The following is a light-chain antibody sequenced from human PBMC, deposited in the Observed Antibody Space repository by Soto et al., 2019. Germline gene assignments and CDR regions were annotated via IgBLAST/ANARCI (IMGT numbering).Light chain of an antibody. CDR3: AAWDDSLNGWV. J-gene: IGLJ3*02. CDR1: SSNIGSNT. Sequence: QSVLTQPPSASGSPGQRVTISCSGSSSNIGSNTVNWYQQLPGTAPKLLIYSNNQRPSGVPDRFSGSQSGTSASLAISGLQSEDEADYYCAAWDDSLNGWVFGGGTMLTVL. CDR2: SNN. V-gene: IGLV1-44*01.